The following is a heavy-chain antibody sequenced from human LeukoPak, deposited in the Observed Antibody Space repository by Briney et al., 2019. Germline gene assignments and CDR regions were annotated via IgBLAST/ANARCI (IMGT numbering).Heavy chain of an antibody. Sequence: GSLRLSCAASGFVFGTYAKHWVRQAPGKGLECVSMISYDGSDEYYADSVKGRFAISRDNSKSTLYLQMNSPRPEDTAVYYCAKIRVRGVHYFDYWGQGTQVTVPS. CDR2: ISYDGSDE. D-gene: IGHD3-10*01. CDR1: GFVFGTYA. J-gene: IGHJ4*02. V-gene: IGHV3-30*18. CDR3: AKIRVRGVHYFDY.